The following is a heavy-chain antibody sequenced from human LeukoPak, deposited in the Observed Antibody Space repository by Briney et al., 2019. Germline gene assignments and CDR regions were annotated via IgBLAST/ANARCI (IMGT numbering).Heavy chain of an antibody. CDR1: GFTFSSYG. CDR3: ARDYSSSWDYYYYMDV. Sequence: GGSLRLSCAASGFTFSSYGMHWARQAPGKGLEWVAFIRYDGSNKYYADSVKGRFTISRDNSKNTLYLQMNSLRAEDTAVYYCARDYSSSWDYYYYMDVWGKGTTVTVSS. D-gene: IGHD6-13*01. J-gene: IGHJ6*03. V-gene: IGHV3-30*02. CDR2: IRYDGSNK.